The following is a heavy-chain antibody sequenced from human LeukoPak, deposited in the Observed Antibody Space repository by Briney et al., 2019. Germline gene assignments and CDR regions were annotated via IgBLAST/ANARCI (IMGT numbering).Heavy chain of an antibody. CDR1: GGSISSNYYY. CDR2: IYYSGHT. CDR3: ASEYCSGDSCEGGHFDY. V-gene: IGHV4-39*07. D-gene: IGHD2-15*01. J-gene: IGHJ4*02. Sequence: PSETLSLTCTVSGGSISSNYYYWGWIRQPPGKGLEWIGSIYYSGHTYYNSSLKSRVTISVDTSNNQFSLKLSSVTAADTAIYYCASEYCSGDSCEGGHFDYWGQGTLVTVSS.